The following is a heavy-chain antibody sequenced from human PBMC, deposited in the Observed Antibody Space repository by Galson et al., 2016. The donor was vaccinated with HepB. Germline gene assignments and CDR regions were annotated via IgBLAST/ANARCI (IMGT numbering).Heavy chain of an antibody. CDR1: GYTFTNHA. D-gene: IGHD3-22*01. Sequence: SVKVSCKASGYTFTNHAIHWVRQAPGQRFEWMGWINAGNGKTKYSPRLQGRVTITRDTSASTAYMELSSLRSEDTALYYCARDGFSIDDYDSSDYWDFWGQGSLVTVSS. CDR3: ARDGFSIDDYDSSDYWDF. J-gene: IGHJ4*02. CDR2: INAGNGKT. V-gene: IGHV1-3*01.